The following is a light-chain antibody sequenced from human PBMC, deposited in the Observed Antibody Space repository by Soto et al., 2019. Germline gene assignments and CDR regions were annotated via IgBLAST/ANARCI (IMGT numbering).Light chain of an antibody. J-gene: IGKJ1*01. CDR3: QQYNNWPRRT. CDR1: QNITSN. V-gene: IGKV3-15*01. CDR2: GAS. Sequence: EIVMTQSPATLSVSPVERATLSCRASQNITSNLTWYQQKPGQAPRLLIYGASTRATGIPARFSGSGSGTELTLTISSLQSEDFAVYYCQQYNNWPRRTFGQGTKVDIK.